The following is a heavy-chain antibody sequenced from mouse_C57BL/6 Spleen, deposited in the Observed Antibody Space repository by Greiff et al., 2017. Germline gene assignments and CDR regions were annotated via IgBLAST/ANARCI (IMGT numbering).Heavy chain of an antibody. D-gene: IGHD3-2*02. V-gene: IGHV1-61*01. CDR1: GYTFTSYW. CDR2: IYPSDSET. J-gene: IGHJ2*01. Sequence: QVQLQQPGAELVRPGSSVKLSCKASGYTFTSYWMDWVKQRPGQGLEWIGNIYPSDSETHYNQKFKDKATLTVDKSSSTAYMQLSSLTAEDSAVYYWGRGGGSGPFGYWGQGTTLTVAS. CDR3: GRGGGSGPFGY.